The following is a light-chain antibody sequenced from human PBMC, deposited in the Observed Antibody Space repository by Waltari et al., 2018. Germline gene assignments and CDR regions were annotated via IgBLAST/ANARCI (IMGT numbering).Light chain of an antibody. V-gene: IGKV3-20*01. CDR3: LQHGTLPAT. CDR2: RAS. Sequence: GRGSQSAGSSSVGCYQQKPGQAPSLVNCRASRMATGITDRFSGSGSGTDFSITISRLQTEAFGGYFGLQHGTLPATFGQGTKVEIK. J-gene: IGKJ1*01. CDR1: QSAGSSS.